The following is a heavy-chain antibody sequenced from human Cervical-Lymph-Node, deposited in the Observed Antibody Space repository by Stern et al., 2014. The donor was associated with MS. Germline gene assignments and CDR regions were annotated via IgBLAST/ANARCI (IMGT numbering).Heavy chain of an antibody. Sequence: QVQLGQSGTEVTKPGASVLVSCKASGYTFTTYGITWVRQAPGQGLEWMGWINADSGNTKYAQKFQDGVTMTRDTTTGTAYMEVRSLRSEDTAVYYCARDKMHAFDYWGQGTQVTVPS. J-gene: IGHJ4*02. CDR3: ARDKMHAFDY. CDR1: GYTFTTYG. D-gene: IGHD2-8*01. V-gene: IGHV1-18*01. CDR2: INADSGNT.